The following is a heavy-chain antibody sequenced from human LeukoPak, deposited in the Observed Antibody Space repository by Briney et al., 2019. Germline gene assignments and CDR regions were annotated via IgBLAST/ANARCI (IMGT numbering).Heavy chain of an antibody. D-gene: IGHD3-10*01. J-gene: IGHJ3*02. CDR2: ISSSGSTI. V-gene: IGHV3-48*03. CDR1: GFTFSSYE. CDR3: AREGDLNAFDI. Sequence: GGSLRLSCAASGFTFSSYEMNWVRQAPGKGLGLEWVSYISSSGSTIYYADSVKGRFTISRDDAKNSLYLQMNSLRAEDTAVYYCAREGDLNAFDIWGQGTMVTVSS.